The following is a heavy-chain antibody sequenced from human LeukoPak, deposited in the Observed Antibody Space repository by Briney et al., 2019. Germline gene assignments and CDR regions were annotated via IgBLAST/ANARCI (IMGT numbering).Heavy chain of an antibody. J-gene: IGHJ4*02. V-gene: IGHV3-30*18. Sequence: GGTLRLSCADSGFTFTFYGLHWARQAPPKGLDWLAVISDDGTKKSYADSVKGRFTISRDNSKNTLYLQMNSLRPEDTAVYYCAKDEGGDYVGLDYWGQGTLVTVSS. CDR1: GFTFTFYG. CDR3: AKDEGGDYVGLDY. CDR2: ISDDGTKK. D-gene: IGHD4-17*01.